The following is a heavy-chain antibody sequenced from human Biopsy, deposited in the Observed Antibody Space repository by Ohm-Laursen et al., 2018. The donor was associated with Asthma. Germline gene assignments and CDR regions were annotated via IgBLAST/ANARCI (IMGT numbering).Heavy chain of an antibody. V-gene: IGHV1-2*06. D-gene: IGHD1-26*01. CDR3: ARDGPVGAPSDY. J-gene: IGHJ4*02. CDR2: INPNSGAT. Sequence: VASVKVSCKASGYPFIGYHIHWMRQAPGQGLEWMGRINPNSGATNYAQKFQGRVTMTRDTSISTAYMELRSLRSDDTAVYYCARDGPVGAPSDYWGQGTLVTVPS. CDR1: GYPFIGYH.